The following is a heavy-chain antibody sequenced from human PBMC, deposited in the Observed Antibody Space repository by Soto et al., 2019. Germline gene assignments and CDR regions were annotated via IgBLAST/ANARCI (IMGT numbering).Heavy chain of an antibody. D-gene: IGHD2-15*01. Sequence: GGSVRRSCAASGFTFSSYSMHWVRQAPGKGLEWVAVISYDGSNKYYADSVKGRFTISRDNSKNTLYLQMHSLRSEDTAIYYCARISRYCSGGDCHAWGQGTQVTVSS. V-gene: IGHV3-30-3*01. J-gene: IGHJ5*02. CDR1: GFTFSSYS. CDR2: ISYDGSNK. CDR3: ARISRYCSGGDCHA.